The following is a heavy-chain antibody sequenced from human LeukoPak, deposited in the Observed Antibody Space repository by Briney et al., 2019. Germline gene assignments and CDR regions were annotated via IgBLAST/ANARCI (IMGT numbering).Heavy chain of an antibody. CDR2: ISGSGGST. V-gene: IGHV3-23*01. D-gene: IGHD2-2*01. J-gene: IGHJ4*02. Sequence: GGSLRLSCAASGFTFSSYAMSWVRQAPGKGLEWVSAISGSGGSTYYADSVKGRFTISRDNSKNTLYLQMNSLRAEDTAVYYCAKERGDIVVVPAAIDSGAWDFDYWGQGTLVTVSS. CDR3: AKERGDIVVVPAAIDSGAWDFDY. CDR1: GFTFSSYA.